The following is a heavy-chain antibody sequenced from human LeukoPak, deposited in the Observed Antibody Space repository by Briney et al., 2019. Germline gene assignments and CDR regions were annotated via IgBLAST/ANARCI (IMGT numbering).Heavy chain of an antibody. CDR1: GLTFSSYG. CDR3: AKGTYYYDSSGYTAFDI. J-gene: IGHJ3*02. V-gene: IGHV3-30*18. CDR2: ISYDGSNK. Sequence: GRSLRLSCAASGLTFSSYGMHWVRQAPGKGLEWVAVISYDGSNKYYADSVKGRFTISRDNSKNTLYLQMNSLRAEDTAVYYSAKGTYYYDSSGYTAFDIWGQGTMVTVSS. D-gene: IGHD3-22*01.